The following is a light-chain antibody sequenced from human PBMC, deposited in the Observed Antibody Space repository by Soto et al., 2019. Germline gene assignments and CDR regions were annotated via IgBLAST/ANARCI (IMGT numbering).Light chain of an antibody. CDR2: EVS. V-gene: IGLV2-23*02. J-gene: IGLJ1*01. CDR1: SSDVGSYNF. CDR3: CSYASSDTYV. Sequence: QSVLTQPASVSGSPGQSITISCTGTSSDVGSYNFVSWYQHHPGKVPKLMIYEVSKWPSGVSNRFSDSKSGNTASLTISGLQAEDEADYYCCSYASSDTYVFGTGTKVTVL.